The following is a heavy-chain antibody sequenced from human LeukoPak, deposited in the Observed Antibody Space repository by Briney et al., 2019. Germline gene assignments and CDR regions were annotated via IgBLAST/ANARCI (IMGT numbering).Heavy chain of an antibody. D-gene: IGHD6-13*01. J-gene: IGHJ3*02. Sequence: PGGSLRLSCAASGFTFSSYGMHWVRQAPGKGLEWVAVISYDGSNKYYADSVKGRFTISRDNSKNTLYLQMNSLRAEDTAVYYCAKDCSSSSWAFDIWGQGTMVTVSS. CDR3: AKDCSSSSWAFDI. CDR2: ISYDGSNK. CDR1: GFTFSSYG. V-gene: IGHV3-30*18.